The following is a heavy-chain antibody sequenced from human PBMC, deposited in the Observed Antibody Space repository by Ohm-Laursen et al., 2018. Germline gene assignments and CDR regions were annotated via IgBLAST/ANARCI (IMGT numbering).Heavy chain of an antibody. CDR1: GGSISRYY. CDR2: IYYSGTT. J-gene: IGHJ4*02. Sequence: TLSLTCTVSGGSISRYYWSWIRQPPGKGLEWIGYIYYSGTTNYNPSLKSRITISVDTSKNQFSLNLSSVTAADTAVYYCANHRSATWVHKRFDYWGQGTLVTVSS. V-gene: IGHV4-59*01. D-gene: IGHD5-24*01. CDR3: ANHRSATWVHKRFDY.